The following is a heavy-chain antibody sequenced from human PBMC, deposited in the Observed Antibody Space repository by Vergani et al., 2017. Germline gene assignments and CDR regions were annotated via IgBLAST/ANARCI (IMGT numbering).Heavy chain of an antibody. CDR2: IDHTGRP. J-gene: IGHJ6*03. Sequence: QVQLQQWGGGLLKPSETLSLTCVVNGGSFTSYHWTWIRQSPGEGLEWVGDIDHTGRPDYNPSLKSRLTMSVDKSRNQFSLTLNSVTATDTAIYFCASVNTETNGHLYYSYYMEVWGRGTAVTVS. D-gene: IGHD4-11*01. V-gene: IGHV4-34*01. CDR1: GGSFTSYH. CDR3: ASVNTETNGHLYYSYYMEV.